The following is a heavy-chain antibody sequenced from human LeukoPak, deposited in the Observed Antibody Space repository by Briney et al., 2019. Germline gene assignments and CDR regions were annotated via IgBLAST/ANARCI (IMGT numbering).Heavy chain of an antibody. V-gene: IGHV1-8*01. J-gene: IGHJ4*02. D-gene: IGHD1-26*01. CDR3: TRGSLSGSSRDY. CDR2: MNPNTGDT. Sequence: ASVRVSCKASGYTFTGYDINWVRQATGQGLEWMGWMNPNTGDTGYAQRFQGRVTMTRNTSIDTAYMELSGLRSEDTAVYYCTRGSLSGSSRDYWGQGTLVTVSS. CDR1: GYTFTGYD.